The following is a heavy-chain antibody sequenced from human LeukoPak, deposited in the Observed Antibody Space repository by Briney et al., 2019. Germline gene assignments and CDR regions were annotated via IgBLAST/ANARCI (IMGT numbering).Heavy chain of an antibody. J-gene: IGHJ4*02. CDR3: TTGLWGGFDY. CDR2: IKSKTDGGTT. V-gene: IGHV3-15*01. D-gene: IGHD3-16*01. CDR1: GLTFRNAW. Sequence: GGSLRLSCAASGLTFRNAWMSWVRQAPGQGLEWVGYIKSKTDGGTTDYAAPLKGRFTISRDDSKNTLYLLTNSLRTEDTAVYYCTTGLWGGFDYWGQGTLVTVSS.